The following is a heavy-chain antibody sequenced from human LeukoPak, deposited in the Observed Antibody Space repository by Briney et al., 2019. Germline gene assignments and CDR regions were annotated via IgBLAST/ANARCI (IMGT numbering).Heavy chain of an antibody. J-gene: IGHJ4*02. Sequence: SLRLPCTTSGFTFGDYAMSWVRQAPGKGLEWVSFIRRKAHGGTTEYAASVKGRFSSSRDDSKSIAYLQMNSLKTEDTAVYFCTRVTYYYDNSGYFHFDSWGQGSLVTVSS. CDR1: GFTFGDYA. D-gene: IGHD3-22*01. CDR2: IRRKAHGGTT. V-gene: IGHV3-49*04. CDR3: TRVTYYYDNSGYFHFDS.